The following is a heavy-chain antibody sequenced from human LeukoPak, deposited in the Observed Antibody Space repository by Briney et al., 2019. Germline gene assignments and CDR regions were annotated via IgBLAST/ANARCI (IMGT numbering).Heavy chain of an antibody. Sequence: SETLSLTCAVSGGSISSGGYSWSWIRQPPGKGLEWIGYIYYSGSTCYNPSLKSRVTISVDTSKNQFSLKLSSVNAADTAVYYCASGGVSYDFWSGPTYYYYYYMDVWGKGTTVPVSS. J-gene: IGHJ6*03. CDR1: GGSISSGGYS. V-gene: IGHV4-30-4*07. D-gene: IGHD3-3*01. CDR3: ASGGVSYDFWSGPTYYYYYYMDV. CDR2: IYYSGST.